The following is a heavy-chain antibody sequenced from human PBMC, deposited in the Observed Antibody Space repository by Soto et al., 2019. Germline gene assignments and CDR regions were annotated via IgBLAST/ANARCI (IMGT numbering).Heavy chain of an antibody. V-gene: IGHV4-61*01. Sequence: SDPLSLTCTVSGVSVSSGSYYWSWIRQPPGKGLEWIGYIYYSGSTNYSPSLKSRVTISVDTSKNQFSLKLSSVTAADTAVYYCARVPLSDRSGPLFDPWGQGNLVTVS. CDR1: GVSVSSGSYY. D-gene: IGHD3-22*01. CDR2: IYYSGST. CDR3: ARVPLSDRSGPLFDP. J-gene: IGHJ5*02.